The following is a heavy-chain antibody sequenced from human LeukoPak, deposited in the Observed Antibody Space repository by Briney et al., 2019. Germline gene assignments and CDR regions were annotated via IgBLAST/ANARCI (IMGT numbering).Heavy chain of an antibody. CDR3: ARDAYYDSSGLRYFDY. D-gene: IGHD3-22*01. V-gene: IGHV4-39*07. J-gene: IGHJ4*02. CDR2: IYYSGST. Sequence: SETLSLTRTVSGGSISSSSYYWGWIRQPPGKGLEWIGSIYYSGSTYYNPSLKSRVTISVDTSKNQFSLKLSSVSAADTAGYYCARDAYYDSSGLRYFDYWGQGTLVTVSS. CDR1: GGSISSSSYY.